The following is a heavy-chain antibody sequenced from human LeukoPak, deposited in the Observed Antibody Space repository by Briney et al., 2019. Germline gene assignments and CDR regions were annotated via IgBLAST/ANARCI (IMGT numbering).Heavy chain of an antibody. Sequence: GGSLRLSCAASGFIFSRYGMHWVRQAPGKGLEWVALISHDGSKRYCADSVKGRFTISRDNSKNTLYLQMNSLRPEDTAVYFCAKERYILDYWGQGTLVTVSS. CDR2: ISHDGSKR. D-gene: IGHD1-14*01. CDR1: GFIFSRYG. J-gene: IGHJ4*02. V-gene: IGHV3-30*18. CDR3: AKERYILDY.